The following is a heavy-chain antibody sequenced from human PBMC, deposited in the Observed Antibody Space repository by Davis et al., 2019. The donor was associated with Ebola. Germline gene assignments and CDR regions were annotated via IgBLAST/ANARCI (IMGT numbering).Heavy chain of an antibody. CDR2: IYHRGST. CDR3: AIQDYLAPA. J-gene: IGHJ4*02. V-gene: IGHV4-4*02. D-gene: IGHD4-11*01. Sequence: PSETLSLTCTVSGGSISSSHWWSWYRQPPGKGLEWIGEIYHRGSTNYNPSHKSRVTMSVDKSKNQFSLKLSSVTAADTAVYYCAIQDYLAPAWGQGILVTVSS. CDR1: GGSISSSHW.